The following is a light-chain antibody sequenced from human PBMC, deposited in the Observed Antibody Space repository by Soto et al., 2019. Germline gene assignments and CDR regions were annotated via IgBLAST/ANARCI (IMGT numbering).Light chain of an antibody. CDR2: EVN. J-gene: IGLJ1*01. V-gene: IGLV2-8*01. CDR3: SSYAGSNNYV. CDR1: SSDVGGYNY. Sequence: QSVLTQPPSASGSPGQSVAISRTGTSSDVGGYNYVSWYQLHPGKAPKLRIYEVNMRPSGVPDRFSGSKSGNTASLTVSGLRAEDEADYYCSSYAGSNNYVFGTGTKLTVL.